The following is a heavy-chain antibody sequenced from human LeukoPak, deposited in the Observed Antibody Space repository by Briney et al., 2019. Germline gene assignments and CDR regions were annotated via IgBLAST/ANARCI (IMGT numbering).Heavy chain of an antibody. CDR3: ARCLGGLDYDFWGQLRYYSYSMDV. D-gene: IGHD3-3*01. Sequence: QSGGSLRLSCAASGFTFSSYGMHWVRQAPGKGLEWVAFIRYDGSNKYYADSVKGRLTISRDNSKNTLYLQMNSLRAEDTAVYYCARCLGGLDYDFWGQLRYYSYSMDVWGKGTTVTVSS. CDR2: IRYDGSNK. V-gene: IGHV3-30*02. CDR1: GFTFSSYG. J-gene: IGHJ6*03.